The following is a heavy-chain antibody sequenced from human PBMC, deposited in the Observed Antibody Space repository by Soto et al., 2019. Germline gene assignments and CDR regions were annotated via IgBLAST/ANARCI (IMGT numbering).Heavy chain of an antibody. Sequence: SQTLSLTCAISGDSVSSNSAAWNWIRQSPSRGLEWLGRTYYRSKWYNDYAVSVKSRITINPDTSKNQFSLKLSSVTAADTAVYYCASTAHSSGWYSGGFDYWGQGTLVTVSS. V-gene: IGHV6-1*01. J-gene: IGHJ4*02. D-gene: IGHD6-19*01. CDR2: TYYRSKWYN. CDR1: GDSVSSNSAA. CDR3: ASTAHSSGWYSGGFDY.